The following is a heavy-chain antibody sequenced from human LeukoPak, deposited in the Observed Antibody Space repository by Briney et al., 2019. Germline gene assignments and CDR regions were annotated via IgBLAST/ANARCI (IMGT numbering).Heavy chain of an antibody. J-gene: IGHJ6*03. Sequence: GGSLRLSCAASGFTFSSYWMHWVRQAPGKGLVWVSRINSDGSSTSYADSVKGRFTISRDNAKNTLYLQMNSLRAEDTAVYYCARDPSRLLYDFWSGYQANYMDVWGKGTTVTVSS. CDR1: GFTFSSYW. CDR3: ARDPSRLLYDFWSGYQANYMDV. D-gene: IGHD3-3*01. V-gene: IGHV3-74*01. CDR2: INSDGSST.